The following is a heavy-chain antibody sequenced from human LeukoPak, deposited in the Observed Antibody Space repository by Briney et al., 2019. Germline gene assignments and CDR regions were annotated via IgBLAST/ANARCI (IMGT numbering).Heavy chain of an antibody. Sequence: GGSLRLSCVASGFTFSGYSMNWVRQAPGKGLEWVSSISSSSSYIYYADSVKGRFTISRDNAKNSLYLQMNSLRAEDTAVYYCAREIGYDAFDIWGQGTMVTVSS. CDR3: AREIGYDAFDI. J-gene: IGHJ3*02. V-gene: IGHV3-21*01. CDR2: ISSSSSYI. CDR1: GFTFSGYS. D-gene: IGHD5-12*01.